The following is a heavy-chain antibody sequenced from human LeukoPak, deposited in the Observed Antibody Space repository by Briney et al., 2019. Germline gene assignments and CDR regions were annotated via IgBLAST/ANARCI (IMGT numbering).Heavy chain of an antibody. CDR1: GFDFSRYN. J-gene: IGHJ5*02. CDR2: ISSGGSYI. CDR3: ARARRVAAGTAISFDP. Sequence: PGGSLRLSCAASGFDFSRYNMNWVRQAPGKGLEWVAFISSGGSYIYYADSVRGRFTISRDNAKNSLYLEMNSLRAEDTAVYYCARARRVAAGTAISFDPWGQGTLVSVSS. D-gene: IGHD6-13*01. V-gene: IGHV3-21*01.